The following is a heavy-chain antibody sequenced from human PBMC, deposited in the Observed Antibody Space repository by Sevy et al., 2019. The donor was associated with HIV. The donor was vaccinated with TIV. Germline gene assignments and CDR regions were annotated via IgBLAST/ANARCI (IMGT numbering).Heavy chain of an antibody. D-gene: IGHD1-26*01. CDR3: ARRGYSGSLGDFDY. J-gene: IGHJ4*02. CDR1: GGSINSSSW. Sequence: SETLSLTCTVYGGSINSSSWWSWVRQPPGKGLEWVGEIYRSGSTNYNPSLKSRVTISVDKSKNNFSLRLTSVTAADTAVYYWARRGYSGSLGDFDYWGQGTLVTVSS. CDR2: IYRSGST. V-gene: IGHV4-4*02.